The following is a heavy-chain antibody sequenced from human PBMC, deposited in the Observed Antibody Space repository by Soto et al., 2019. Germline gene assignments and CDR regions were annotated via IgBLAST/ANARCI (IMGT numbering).Heavy chain of an antibody. J-gene: IGHJ6*02. D-gene: IGHD4-17*01. CDR2: IIPILGIA. CDR3: ARSHYGDYGDYYYYGMDV. Sequence: QVQLVQSGAEVKKPGSSVKVSCKASGGTFSSYTISWVRQAPGQGLEWMGRIIPILGIANYAQKFQGRVTITADNSTSTAYMELSSLRSEDTAVYYCARSHYGDYGDYYYYGMDVWGQGTTVTVSS. V-gene: IGHV1-69*02. CDR1: GGTFSSYT.